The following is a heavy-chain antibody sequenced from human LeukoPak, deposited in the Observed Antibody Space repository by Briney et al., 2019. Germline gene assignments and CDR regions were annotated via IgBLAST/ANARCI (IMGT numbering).Heavy chain of an antibody. V-gene: IGHV4-38-2*02. J-gene: IGHJ4*02. CDR3: ARHYHYDTSGDGTYYLDC. CDR2: IYHSGST. CDR1: GYSINSGYH. D-gene: IGHD3-22*01. Sequence: PSETLSLTCIVSGYSINSGYHRGWLRQPPERRLGVIGSIYHSGSTYYNPSVKSRVTISIDTSKNQFSLQLTFLTAADTAVYYCARHYHYDTSGDGTYYLDCWGRGAMLTDSS.